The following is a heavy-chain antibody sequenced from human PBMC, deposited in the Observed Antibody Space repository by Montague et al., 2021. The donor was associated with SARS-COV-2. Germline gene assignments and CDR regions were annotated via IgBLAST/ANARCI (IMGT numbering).Heavy chain of an antibody. V-gene: IGHV4-39*01. CDR2: IYYSGST. Sequence: SETLSLTCTVSGGSISSSSYYWSWIRQPPGKGLEWIGSIYYSGSTYYNPSLKSRVTISVDTSKNQFSQKLSSVTAADTAVYYCASGFWGRQGGFGMDGWGQGTLVTVSS. J-gene: IGHJ6*02. D-gene: IGHD3-16*01. CDR3: ASGFWGRQGGFGMDG. CDR1: GGSISSSSYY.